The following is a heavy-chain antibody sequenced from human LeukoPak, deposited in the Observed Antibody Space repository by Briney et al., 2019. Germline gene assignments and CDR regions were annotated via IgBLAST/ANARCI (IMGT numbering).Heavy chain of an antibody. CDR1: GGSISSGDYY. V-gene: IGHV4-30-4*01. CDR3: ARAEMATIPNYYFDY. Sequence: SQTLSLTCTVSGGSISSGDYYWSWIRQPPGKGLEWIGYIYYSGSTYYNPSLKSRVTISVDTSKNQFSLKLSSVTAADTAVYYCARAEMATIPNYYFDYWGQGTLVTVSS. CDR2: IYYSGST. D-gene: IGHD5-24*01. J-gene: IGHJ4*02.